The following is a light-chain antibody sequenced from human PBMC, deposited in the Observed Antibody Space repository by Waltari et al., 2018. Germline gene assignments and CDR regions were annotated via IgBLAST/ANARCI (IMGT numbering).Light chain of an antibody. CDR3: MIWHSSAWV. CDR1: TGINVVTYR. J-gene: IGLJ3*02. CDR2: YKSDSDK. V-gene: IGLV5-45*02. Sequence: QAVLTQPSSLSASPGASASLTCTLRTGINVVTYRISWYHPTPRSPPQYLLRYKSDSDKQQGSGVPSRFSGSKDASANAGILLISGLQSEDEADYYCMIWHSSAWVFGGGTKLTVL.